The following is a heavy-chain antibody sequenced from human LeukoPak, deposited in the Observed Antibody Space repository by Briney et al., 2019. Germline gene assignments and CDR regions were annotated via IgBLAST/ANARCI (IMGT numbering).Heavy chain of an antibody. Sequence: GGSLRLSCAASGFTFSIYGMEWVRQAPGKGLEWVAFIRYDGSNKYYVDSVKGRFTISRDNAKNSLYLQMNSLRAEDTAVYYCARGTPETYYYYYMDVWGKGTTVTVSS. CDR3: ARGTPETYYYYYMDV. V-gene: IGHV3-30*02. CDR1: GFTFSIYG. CDR2: IRYDGSNK. J-gene: IGHJ6*03. D-gene: IGHD2-2*01.